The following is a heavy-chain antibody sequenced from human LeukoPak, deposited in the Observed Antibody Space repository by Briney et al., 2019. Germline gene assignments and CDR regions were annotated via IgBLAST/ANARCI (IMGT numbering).Heavy chain of an antibody. Sequence: GGSLRLSCAVSGVTVSSSYMSWVRRAPGRGRECLSLIYSDGTTFYANSVKGRFAISRDNSKNMLYLQLNSLGAEHTAMYYCTRQIGYTYGHASWGRGTLVTVST. D-gene: IGHD5-18*01. V-gene: IGHV3-66*04. J-gene: IGHJ5*02. CDR2: IYSDGTT. CDR1: GVTVSSSY. CDR3: TRQIGYTYGHAS.